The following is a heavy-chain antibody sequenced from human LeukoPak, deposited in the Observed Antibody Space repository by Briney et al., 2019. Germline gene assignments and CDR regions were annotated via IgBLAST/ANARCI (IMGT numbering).Heavy chain of an antibody. D-gene: IGHD1-26*01. Sequence: GGSLRLSCAASGFTFSTYWMHWVRQAPGKGLVWVSRINDDGSTTSYADSVKGRFTISRDNAKKTLFLQMNSLRAEDTGVYYCARGPAANSGNYYVGDYWGQGTLVTVSS. J-gene: IGHJ4*02. CDR2: INDDGSTT. CDR1: GFTFSTYW. V-gene: IGHV3-74*01. CDR3: ARGPAANSGNYYVGDY.